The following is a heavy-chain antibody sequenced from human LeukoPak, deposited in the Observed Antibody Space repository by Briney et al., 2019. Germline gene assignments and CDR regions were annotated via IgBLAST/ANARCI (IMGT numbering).Heavy chain of an antibody. CDR1: GFTFSSYS. CDR3: ARGAGHVLRFLEWLSRHYFDY. J-gene: IGHJ4*02. Sequence: PGGSLRLSCAASGFTFSSYSMNWVRQAPGKGLEWVAVISYDGSNKYYADSVKGRFTISRDNSKNTLYLQMNSLRAEDTAVYYCARGAGHVLRFLEWLSRHYFDYWGQGTLVTVSS. CDR2: ISYDGSNK. D-gene: IGHD3-3*01. V-gene: IGHV3-30*03.